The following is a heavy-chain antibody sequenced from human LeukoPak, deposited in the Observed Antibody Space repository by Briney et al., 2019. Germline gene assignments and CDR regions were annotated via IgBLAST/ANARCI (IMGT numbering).Heavy chain of an antibody. D-gene: IGHD3-3*01. CDR1: GGSISSGSYY. V-gene: IGHV4-61*02. J-gene: IGHJ3*02. CDR3: ARGRDWDYDFWSGPLGAFDI. Sequence: SQTLSLTCTVSGGSISSGSYYGSWIRQPAGKGLEWIGRIYTRGSTNYNPSLKSRVTISVDTSKNQFSLKLSSVTAADTAVYYCARGRDWDYDFWSGPLGAFDIWGQGTMVTVSS. CDR2: IYTRGST.